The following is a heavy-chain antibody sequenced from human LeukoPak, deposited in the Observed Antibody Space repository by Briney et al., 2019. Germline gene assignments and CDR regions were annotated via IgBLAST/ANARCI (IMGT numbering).Heavy chain of an antibody. CDR3: ARSEEYYYYYMDV. CDR2: MYYSWSA. CDR1: NASLSTTKGY. V-gene: IGHV4-39*07. Sequence: SETLSLTCTVSNASLSTTKGYCGSVRQPRGDGLEWIGSMYYSWSAYYHPSLKSRVTIALDTSKKQFSLKLTSVPAADTAVYYCARSEEYYYYYMDVWGKGTTVTVSS. J-gene: IGHJ6*03.